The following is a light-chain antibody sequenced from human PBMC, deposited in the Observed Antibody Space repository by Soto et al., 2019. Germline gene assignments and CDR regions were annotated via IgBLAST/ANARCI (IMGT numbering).Light chain of an antibody. J-gene: IGKJ4*01. V-gene: IGKV3-20*01. CDR1: QRVSSSY. CDR2: GAS. CDR3: QQYGSSPLT. Sequence: EIVLTQSPGTLSLSPGERAALSCRASQRVSSSYLAWYQQKPGQAPRLLIYGASSRATDIPDRFSGSGSGTDFTLTISRLEPEYFAVYYCQQYGSSPLTFGGGTTVEIK.